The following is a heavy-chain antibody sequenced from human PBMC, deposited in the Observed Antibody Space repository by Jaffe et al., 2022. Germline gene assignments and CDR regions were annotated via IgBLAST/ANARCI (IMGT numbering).Heavy chain of an antibody. D-gene: IGHD3-10*01. J-gene: IGHJ4*02. V-gene: IGHV4-4*02. Sequence: QVQLQESGPGLVKPSGTLSLTCAVSGGSISSSNWWSWIRQPPGKGLEWIGEIYHSGSTNYNPSLKSRVTISVDKSKNQFSLKLSSVTAADTAVYYCARNRDYGSGSYYIGSLGFDYWGQGTLVTVSS. CDR3: ARNRDYGSGSYYIGSLGFDY. CDR2: IYHSGST. CDR1: GGSISSSNW.